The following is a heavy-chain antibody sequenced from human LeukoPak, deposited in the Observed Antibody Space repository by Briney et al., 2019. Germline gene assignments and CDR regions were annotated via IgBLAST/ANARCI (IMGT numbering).Heavy chain of an antibody. J-gene: IGHJ4*02. D-gene: IGHD5-24*01. V-gene: IGHV4-39*01. CDR2: IYYTGNT. Sequence: PSETLSLTCTVSGGSIRSSSYYWGWIRQPPLKGLEWIGSIYYTGNTYYNASLKSRVTISVDTSKNQFSLSLTSVTAADTAVYYCARGGDGYPFDYWGQGTLVTVSS. CDR1: GGSIRSSSYY. CDR3: ARGGDGYPFDY.